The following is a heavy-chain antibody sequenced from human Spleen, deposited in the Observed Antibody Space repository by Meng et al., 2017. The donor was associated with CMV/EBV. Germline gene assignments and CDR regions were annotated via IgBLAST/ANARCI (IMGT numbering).Heavy chain of an antibody. V-gene: IGHV3-30*04. CDR2: ISFDGKNT. Sequence: GESLKISCAASGFTFSSDAMHWVRQAPDKGLEWVAVISFDGKNTYYADSMKGRFTISRDNSKSTLYLPMNSLTIEDTAVYFCARGEMTTPPAEYFLHWGQGTLVTVSS. J-gene: IGHJ1*01. D-gene: IGHD5-24*01. CDR3: ARGEMTTPPAEYFLH. CDR1: GFTFSSDA.